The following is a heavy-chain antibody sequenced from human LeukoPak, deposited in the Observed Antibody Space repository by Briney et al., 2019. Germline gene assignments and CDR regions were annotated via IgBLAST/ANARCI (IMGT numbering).Heavy chain of an antibody. V-gene: IGHV4-59*01. CDR2: IYYSGST. CDR3: ARASSGEVYYYYYGMDV. CDR1: GGSISSYY. J-gene: IGHJ6*02. Sequence: PSETLSLTCTVSGGSISSYYWSWIRQPPGKGLEWIGYIYYSGSTNYNPSLKSRVTISVDTSKNQFSLKLSSVTAADTAVYYCARASSGEVYYYYYGMDVWGQGTTVTVSS.